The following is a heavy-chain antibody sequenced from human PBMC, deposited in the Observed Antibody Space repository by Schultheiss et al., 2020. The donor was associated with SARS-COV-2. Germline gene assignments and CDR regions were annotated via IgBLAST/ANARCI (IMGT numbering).Heavy chain of an antibody. Sequence: ASVKVSCKASGYTFTSYYMHWVRQAPGQGLEWMGIINPSGGSTSYAQKFQGRVTMTRDTSTSTVYMELSSLRSEDTAVYYCARDLPDLSFGLYYFDNWGQGTLVTVSS. J-gene: IGHJ4*02. D-gene: IGHD3-10*01. CDR1: GYTFTSYY. V-gene: IGHV1-46*01. CDR3: ARDLPDLSFGLYYFDN. CDR2: INPSGGST.